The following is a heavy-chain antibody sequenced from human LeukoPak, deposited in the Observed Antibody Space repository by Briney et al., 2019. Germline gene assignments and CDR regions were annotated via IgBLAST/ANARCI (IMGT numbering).Heavy chain of an antibody. Sequence: SVKVSCKASGGTFSSYAISWVRQAPGQGLEWMGRIIPILGIANYAQKFQGRVTITADKSTSTAYMELSSLRSEDTAVYYCARAGYCTSTSCYRGAFDIWGQGTMVTVSS. CDR2: IIPILGIA. V-gene: IGHV1-69*04. D-gene: IGHD2-2*01. J-gene: IGHJ3*02. CDR1: GGTFSSYA. CDR3: ARAGYCTSTSCYRGAFDI.